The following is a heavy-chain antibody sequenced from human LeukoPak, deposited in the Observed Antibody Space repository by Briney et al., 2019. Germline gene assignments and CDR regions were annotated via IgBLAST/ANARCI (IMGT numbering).Heavy chain of an antibody. Sequence: PGGSLRLSCAASAFTFSSYSMNWVRQAPGKGLEWVSSISGSSSYIYYADSVKGRFTISRDNAKNSLYLQMNSLRAEDTAVYYCASGADFWSGPNWFDPWGQGTLVTVSS. CDR3: ASGADFWSGPNWFDP. V-gene: IGHV3-21*01. CDR2: ISGSSSYI. J-gene: IGHJ5*02. D-gene: IGHD3-3*01. CDR1: AFTFSSYS.